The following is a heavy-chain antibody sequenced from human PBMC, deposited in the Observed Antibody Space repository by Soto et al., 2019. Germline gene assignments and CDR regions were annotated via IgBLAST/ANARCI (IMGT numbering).Heavy chain of an antibody. CDR3: ERGGARLDS. CDR2: IYFSGST. D-gene: IGHD6-6*01. V-gene: IGHV4-59*11. J-gene: IGHJ4*02. CDR1: GGSISLHY. Sequence: SETLSLTCTVSGGSISLHYWSWIRQPPGKGLEWIGYIYFSGSTNYNPSLKSRVTISVDTSKNQFSLKLSSVTAADTAVYFCERGGARLDSWGQGTLVTVSS.